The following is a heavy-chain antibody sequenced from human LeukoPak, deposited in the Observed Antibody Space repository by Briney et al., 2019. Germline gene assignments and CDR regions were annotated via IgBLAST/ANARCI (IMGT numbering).Heavy chain of an antibody. Sequence: SETLSLTCTVSGDSTSNFYWSWIGQSPGKGVEWIGNIHYSGSSVYNPSLKSRVTISIDTSRRQFFLKLNSVTAADTAVYFCALAPNSNWFDFWGPGTLVTVSS. D-gene: IGHD2-8*01. V-gene: IGHV4-59*03. CDR1: GDSTSNFY. CDR2: IHYSGSS. CDR3: ALAPNSNWFDF. J-gene: IGHJ5*01.